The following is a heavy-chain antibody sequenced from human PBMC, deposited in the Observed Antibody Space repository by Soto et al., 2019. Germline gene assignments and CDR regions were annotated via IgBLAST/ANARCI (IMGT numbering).Heavy chain of an antibody. Sequence: ASVKVSCKASGYTFTSYAMHWVRQAPGQRLEWMGWINAGNGNTKYSQKFQGRVTITRDTSASTAYMELSSLRSEDTAVYYCVRDRRYCSSTSCYRYYGMDVWGQGTTVTVSS. J-gene: IGHJ6*02. CDR3: VRDRRYCSSTSCYRYYGMDV. V-gene: IGHV1-3*01. CDR1: GYTFTSYA. D-gene: IGHD2-2*02. CDR2: INAGNGNT.